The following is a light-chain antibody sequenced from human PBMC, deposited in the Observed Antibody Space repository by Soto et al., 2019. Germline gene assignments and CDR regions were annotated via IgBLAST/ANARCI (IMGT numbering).Light chain of an antibody. J-gene: IGLJ1*01. CDR2: EVS. CDR3: SSYTSSSNYV. CDR1: SSDVGNYNY. V-gene: IGLV2-14*01. Sequence: HSALTQPASVSGSPGQSITISCTGTSSDVGNYNYVSWYQQHPAKAPKLMIFEVSNRPSGISSRFSGSKSGNTASLTISGLQAEDEADYYCSSYTSSSNYVFGTGTKLTVL.